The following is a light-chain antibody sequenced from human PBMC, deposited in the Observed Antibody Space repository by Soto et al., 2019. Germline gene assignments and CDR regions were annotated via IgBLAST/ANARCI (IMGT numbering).Light chain of an antibody. V-gene: IGKV1-5*01. J-gene: IGKJ1*01. CDR1: QTISSS. Sequence: DIQLTQTPSTLSASVGDRVTIACRASQTISSSLAWYQQKPGKAPKLLIYAASTLQSGVPSRFSGSGSGTDFTLTISSLQPEDFATYYCLQDYNYPWTFGQGTKVDIK. CDR3: LQDYNYPWT. CDR2: AAS.